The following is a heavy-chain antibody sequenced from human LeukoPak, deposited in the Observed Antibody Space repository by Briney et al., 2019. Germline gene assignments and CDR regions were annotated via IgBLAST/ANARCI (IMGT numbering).Heavy chain of an antibody. CDR1: GGSISSSNW. D-gene: IGHD3-10*01. CDR3: ASYGYYGSGSYYSIPYYFDY. V-gene: IGHV4-4*02. Sequence: RPSGTLSLTCAVSGGSISSSNWWSWVRQPPGKGLEWIGEIYHSGSTNYNPSLKSRVTISVDKSKNQFSLKLSSVTAADTAVYYCASYGYYGSGSYYSIPYYFDYWGQGTLVTVSS. J-gene: IGHJ4*02. CDR2: IYHSGST.